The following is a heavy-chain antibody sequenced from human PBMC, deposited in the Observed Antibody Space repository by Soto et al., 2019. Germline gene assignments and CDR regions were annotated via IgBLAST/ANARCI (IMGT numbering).Heavy chain of an antibody. J-gene: IGHJ3*02. CDR1: GYSFTSYW. CDR3: ARRMYSSGWPDAFDI. CDR2: IYPGDSDT. Sequence: GDSLKISCKGSGYSFTSYWIGWVRQMPGKGLEWMGIIYPGDSDTRYSPSFQGQVTISADKSISTAYLQWSSLKASDTAMYYCARRMYSSGWPDAFDIWGQGTMVTVSS. D-gene: IGHD6-19*01. V-gene: IGHV5-51*01.